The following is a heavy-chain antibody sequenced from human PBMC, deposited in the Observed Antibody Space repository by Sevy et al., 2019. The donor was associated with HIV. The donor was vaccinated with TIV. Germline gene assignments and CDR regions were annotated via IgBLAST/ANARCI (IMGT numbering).Heavy chain of an antibody. CDR3: ARESYYDSSY. D-gene: IGHD3-22*01. Sequence: SETLSLTCTVSGGSISSGSYYWSWIRQPAGKGLEWIGRIYTSGSTNYNPSLKSRVTMSVDTSKNQFSLKLSSVTAADTAVYYCARESYYDSSYWGQGTLVTSPQ. V-gene: IGHV4-61*02. CDR1: GGSISSGSYY. J-gene: IGHJ1*01. CDR2: IYTSGST.